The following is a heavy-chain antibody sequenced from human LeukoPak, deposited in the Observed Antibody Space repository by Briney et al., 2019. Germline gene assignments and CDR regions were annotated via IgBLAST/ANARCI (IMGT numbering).Heavy chain of an antibody. J-gene: IGHJ4*02. V-gene: IGHV3-23*01. CDR3: AVGGRDFWSGYMDS. CDR1: GFTFSTYT. D-gene: IGHD3-3*01. CDR2: VSALGYST. Sequence: GGSLRLSCLASGFTFSTYTMNWVRQAPGKGLEWVSAVSALGYSTYYADSVKGRFTISRDNSKNTLYLQMNSLRAEDTAIYYCAVGGRDFWSGYMDSWGQGNLVTVSS.